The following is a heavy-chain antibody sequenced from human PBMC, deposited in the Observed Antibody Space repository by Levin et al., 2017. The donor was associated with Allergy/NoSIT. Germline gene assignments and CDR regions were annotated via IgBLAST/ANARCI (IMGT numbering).Heavy chain of an antibody. CDR1: GPNFSSYG. Sequence: SGGSLRLSCTASGPNFSSYGMHWVRQAPGKGLEWVALITGDGANKYYGASVKGRFTVSRDNSKNILYLQMSNLRPEDTAVYYCGNRGDMDVWGQGTTVSVSS. CDR3: GNRGDMDV. V-gene: IGHV3-30*18. J-gene: IGHJ6*02. CDR2: ITGDGANK.